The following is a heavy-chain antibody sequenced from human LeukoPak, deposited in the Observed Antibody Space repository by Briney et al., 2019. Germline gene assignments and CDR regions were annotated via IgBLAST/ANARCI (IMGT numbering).Heavy chain of an antibody. CDR3: ARETLGYCSSTSCRYFDY. D-gene: IGHD2-2*03. CDR1: GGSISSGGYS. V-gene: IGHV4-30-2*01. CDR2: IYHSGST. J-gene: IGHJ4*02. Sequence: SQTLSLTCAVSGGSISSGGYSWSWIRQPPGKGLEWIGYIYHSGSTYYNPPLKSRVTISVDRSKNQFSLKLSSVTAADTAVYYCARETLGYCSSTSCRYFDYWGQGTLVTVSS.